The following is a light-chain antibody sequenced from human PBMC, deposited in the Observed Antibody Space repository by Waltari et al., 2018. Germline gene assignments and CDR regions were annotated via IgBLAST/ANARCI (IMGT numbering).Light chain of an antibody. V-gene: IGKV3-11*01. CDR3: QQRSNGLT. J-gene: IGKJ4*01. Sequence: EIVLTQSPATLSLSPGERATLSCRASQSVSVYLAWYQQKPRQAPRLLIFDASSRATGIPARFSGSGSGTDFTLTISSLEPEDFAVYYCQQRSNGLTFGGGTRVEIK. CDR2: DAS. CDR1: QSVSVY.